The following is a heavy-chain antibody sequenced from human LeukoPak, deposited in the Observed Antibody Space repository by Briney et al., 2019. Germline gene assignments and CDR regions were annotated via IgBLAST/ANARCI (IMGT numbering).Heavy chain of an antibody. CDR2: ISDSSTYT. Sequence: GGSLRLSCAASAFTFSDYYMAWIRQAPGKGLEWVSYISDSSTYTNYADSVKGRFTISRDNTKNSLYLKMNSLRADDTAVYYCARDLGSGWTFDYWGQGALVTVSS. CDR3: ARDLGSGWTFDY. J-gene: IGHJ4*02. V-gene: IGHV3-11*05. D-gene: IGHD6-19*01. CDR1: AFTFSDYY.